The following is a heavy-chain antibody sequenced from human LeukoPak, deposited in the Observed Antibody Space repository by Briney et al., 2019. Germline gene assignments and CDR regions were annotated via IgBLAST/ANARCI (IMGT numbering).Heavy chain of an antibody. CDR1: GFTFSTYA. Sequence: GGSLRLSCAASGFTFSTYAMSWVRQAPGKGLDWVSGISASSDSTYYADSVKGRFTISRDNSKNTLYLQMNSLGAADTAVYYCAKDRAGYSGARGFDCWGQGTLVTVSS. J-gene: IGHJ4*02. D-gene: IGHD5-12*01. CDR2: ISASSDST. V-gene: IGHV3-23*01. CDR3: AKDRAGYSGARGFDC.